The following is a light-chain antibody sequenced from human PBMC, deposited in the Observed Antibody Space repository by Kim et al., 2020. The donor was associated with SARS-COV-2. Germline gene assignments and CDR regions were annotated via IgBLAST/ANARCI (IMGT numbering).Light chain of an antibody. V-gene: IGKV3-11*01. Sequence: LSPEARATLSCRASQSISSYVAWYQQKPGQAPRLLIYDASNRATGIPARFSGSGSGTDFTLTISSLEPEDFAVYYCQQRSNWPLYTFGQGTKLEI. CDR1: QSISSY. CDR2: DAS. CDR3: QQRSNWPLYT. J-gene: IGKJ2*01.